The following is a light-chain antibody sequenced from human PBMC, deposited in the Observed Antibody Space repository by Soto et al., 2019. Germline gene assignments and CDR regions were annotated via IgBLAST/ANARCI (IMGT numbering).Light chain of an antibody. J-gene: IGKJ1*01. V-gene: IGKV2-24*01. CDR3: MQATKPPWT. CDR2: MVS. CDR1: QSLVHSDGNTY. Sequence: DIVMTQTPLSSAVTLGQPASISCRSSQSLVHSDGNTYLSWFQHRPGQPPRLLIYMVSDRFSGVPDRFSGSGAGTEFTLTITRVEGEDVGVYYCMQATKPPWTVVQGTKVEIK.